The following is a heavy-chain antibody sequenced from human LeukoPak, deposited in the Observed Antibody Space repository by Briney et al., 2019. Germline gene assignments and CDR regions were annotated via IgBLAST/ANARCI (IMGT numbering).Heavy chain of an antibody. D-gene: IGHD3-3*01. Sequence: SSETLSLTCNVSGYSISSGYYWGWIRQPPGKGLEWIGSIYHSGSTYYNPSLKSRVTISVDTSKNQFSLKLSSVTAADTAVYYCAAIFGVAASYYYYMDVWGKGTTVTVSS. CDR1: GYSISSGYY. CDR3: AAIFGVAASYYYYMDV. CDR2: IYHSGST. V-gene: IGHV4-38-2*02. J-gene: IGHJ6*03.